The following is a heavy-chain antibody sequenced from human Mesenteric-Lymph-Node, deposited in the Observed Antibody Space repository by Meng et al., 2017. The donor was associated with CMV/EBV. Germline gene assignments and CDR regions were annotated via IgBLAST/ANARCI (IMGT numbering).Heavy chain of an antibody. Sequence: ASVKVSCKASGYTFTSYGITWVRQAPGQGLEGMGSINPSNAYTHYSQKVQGRVTLTRDTSTSTAYMELRSLRSDDTAVYFCARINGNTRGWFDPWGQGTRVTVSS. CDR3: ARINGNTRGWFDP. D-gene: IGHD1-1*01. J-gene: IGHJ5*02. CDR1: GYTFTSYG. CDR2: INPSNAYT. V-gene: IGHV1-18*01.